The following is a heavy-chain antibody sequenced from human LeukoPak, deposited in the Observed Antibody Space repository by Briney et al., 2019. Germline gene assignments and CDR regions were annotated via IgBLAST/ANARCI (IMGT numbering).Heavy chain of an antibody. CDR1: GGTFSNYA. D-gene: IGHD6-19*01. CDR2: IIPIFGTA. J-gene: IGHJ1*01. CDR3: ARILSSSWYEYFHH. V-gene: IGHV1-69*13. Sequence: SVKVSCKASGGTFSNYAISWVRQAPGQGLEWMGAIIPIFGTANYAQKFQGRVTITADESTSTAYMELSSLRSEDTAVYYCARILSSSWYEYFHHWGQGTLVTVS.